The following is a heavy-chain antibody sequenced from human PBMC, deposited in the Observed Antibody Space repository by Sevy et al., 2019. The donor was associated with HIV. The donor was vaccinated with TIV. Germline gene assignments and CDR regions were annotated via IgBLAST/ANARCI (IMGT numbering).Heavy chain of an antibody. D-gene: IGHD3-10*01. CDR2: ISWNSGSI. J-gene: IGHJ4*02. CDR1: GFTFDDYA. CDR3: AKDWGNYYGSGSPFDY. V-gene: IGHV3-9*03. Sequence: GGSLRLSCAASGFTFDDYAMHWVRQAPGKGLEWVSGISWNSGSIGYADSVKGRFTISRDNAKNSLYLQMNSLRAEDMALYYCAKDWGNYYGSGSPFDYWGQGTLVTVSS.